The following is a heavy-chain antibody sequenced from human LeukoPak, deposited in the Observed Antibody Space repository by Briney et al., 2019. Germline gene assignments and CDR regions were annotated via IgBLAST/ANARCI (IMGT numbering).Heavy chain of an antibody. Sequence: ASGPTLVNPTQTLTLTCTFSGFSLSTSGVSVGWIRQPPGKALEWLALIYWNGDKRYSPSLRSRLTITKDTSKNQVVLTMTNMDPVDTATYYCARRDGWFDPWGQGTLVTVSS. J-gene: IGHJ5*02. CDR1: GFSLSTSGVS. V-gene: IGHV2-5*01. CDR3: ARRDGWFDP. CDR2: IYWNGDK.